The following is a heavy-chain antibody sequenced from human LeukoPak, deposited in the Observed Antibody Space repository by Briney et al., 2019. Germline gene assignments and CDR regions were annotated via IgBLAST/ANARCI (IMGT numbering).Heavy chain of an antibody. V-gene: IGHV1-18*01. CDR1: GYTFTSYG. Sequence: ASVKVSCTASGYTFTSYGISWVRQAPGQGLEWMGWISAYNGNTNYAQKLQGRVTMTTDTSTSTAYMELRSLRSDDTAVYYCARVGRITIFGVYYYGMDAWGQGTTVTVSS. CDR2: ISAYNGNT. CDR3: ARVGRITIFGVYYYGMDA. J-gene: IGHJ6*02. D-gene: IGHD3-3*01.